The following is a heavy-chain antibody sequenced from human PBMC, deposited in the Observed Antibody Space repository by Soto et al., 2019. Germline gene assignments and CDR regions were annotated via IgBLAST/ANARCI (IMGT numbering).Heavy chain of an antibody. J-gene: IGHJ6*03. V-gene: IGHV3-23*01. CDR1: GFTFSDFA. CDR2: LDGAGGST. D-gene: IGHD3-10*01. CDR3: EAPRDEYGSGVSWFTYGMDI. Sequence: GGSLRLSCLASGFTFSDFAMTWVRHVPGRGLEWVASLDGAGGSTYYAESVRGRFSISRDNSQNTLFLQMKRLTVDDTAIYYCEAPRDEYGSGVSWFTYGMDIWGKGTTVTVSS.